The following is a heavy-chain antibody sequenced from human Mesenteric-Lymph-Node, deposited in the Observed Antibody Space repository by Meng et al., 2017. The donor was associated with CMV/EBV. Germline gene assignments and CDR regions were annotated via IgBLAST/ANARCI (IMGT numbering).Heavy chain of an antibody. Sequence: SYEAAGYTFTSYAMNWVQQAPGRGLEWMGWINTNTGNPTYAKGFTRRFVFSLDTSVSTAYLQISSLKAEDTAEYYCARDYQNKNWFDPWGQGTLVTVSS. D-gene: IGHD2-2*01. V-gene: IGHV7-4-1*02. CDR1: GYTFTSYA. J-gene: IGHJ5*02. CDR3: ARDYQNKNWFDP. CDR2: INTNTGNP.